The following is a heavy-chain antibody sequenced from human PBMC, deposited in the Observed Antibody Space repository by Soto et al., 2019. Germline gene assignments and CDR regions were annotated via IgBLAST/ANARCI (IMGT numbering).Heavy chain of an antibody. V-gene: IGHV3-74*01. D-gene: IGHD6-19*01. CDR3: ARDGWGSGWDFDY. J-gene: IGHJ4*02. CDR2: VDSDVRST. CDR1: GFTFTSYW. Sequence: EVQLVESGGGLVQPGGSLRLSCAASGFTFTSYWIHWVRQAPGKGLVWVSRVDSDVRSTNYADSVKGRFTISRDNARNTVFLXMHNLRAEDTAVYYCARDGWGSGWDFDYWSQGTLVTVSS.